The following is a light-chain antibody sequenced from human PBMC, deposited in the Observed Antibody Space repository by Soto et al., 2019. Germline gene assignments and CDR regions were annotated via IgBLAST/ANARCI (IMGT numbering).Light chain of an antibody. CDR3: SSNTRSSTLI. V-gene: IGLV2-14*01. CDR1: SSDVGFYNY. CDR2: DVT. Sequence: QSVLTQPASVSGSPGQSITIPCSGTSSDVGFYNYVSWYQQHPGKAPKLMIYDVTNRPSGVSNRFSGSKSGNTASLTISGLQAEDEADYFCSSNTRSSTLIFGTGTKLTVL. J-gene: IGLJ1*01.